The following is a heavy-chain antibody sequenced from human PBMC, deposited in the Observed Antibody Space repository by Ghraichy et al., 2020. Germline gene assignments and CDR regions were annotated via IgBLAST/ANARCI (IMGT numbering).Heavy chain of an antibody. CDR3: ARDQGTTYYYMDV. V-gene: IGHV3-64*01. CDR1: GFTFSNYA. CDR2: ISSNGGST. J-gene: IGHJ6*03. D-gene: IGHD4-11*01. Sequence: GGSLRLSCAASGFTFSNYAMHWVRQAPGKGLEYVSAISSNGGSTYYANSVKGRFTISRDNSKNTLYLQMGSLRAEDMAVYYCARDQGTTYYYMDVWGKGTTVTVSS.